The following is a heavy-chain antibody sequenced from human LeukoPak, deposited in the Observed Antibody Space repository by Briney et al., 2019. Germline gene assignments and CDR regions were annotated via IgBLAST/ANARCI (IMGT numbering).Heavy chain of an antibody. Sequence: PSETLSLTCTVSGGSVSNSYWTWIRQPPGKGLEWSAYIYYSGNTKYNPSLKSRVTISVDTSKNQFSLKLSSVTAADTAVYYCARTQVVPAAMSWGYYYYYMDVWGKGTTVTISS. J-gene: IGHJ6*03. CDR2: IYYSGNT. CDR1: GGSVSNSY. V-gene: IGHV4-59*02. CDR3: ARTQVVPAAMSWGYYYYYMDV. D-gene: IGHD2-2*01.